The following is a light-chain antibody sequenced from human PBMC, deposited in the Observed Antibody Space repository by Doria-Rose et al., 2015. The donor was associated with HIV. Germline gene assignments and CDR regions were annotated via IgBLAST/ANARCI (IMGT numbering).Light chain of an antibody. J-gene: IGKJ3*01. V-gene: IGKV2D-29*02. CDR1: QSLVNSDGKTY. CDR2: EVS. Sequence: TQSPLSLSAAPGQPASIPCRSSQSLVNSDGKTYLYWYLQKPGQSPQLLIYEVSNRFSGVPDRFSGSGSGTDFTLKISRVEPEDFGVYYCMQTILLPFTFGPGTTVDIK. CDR3: MQTILLPFT.